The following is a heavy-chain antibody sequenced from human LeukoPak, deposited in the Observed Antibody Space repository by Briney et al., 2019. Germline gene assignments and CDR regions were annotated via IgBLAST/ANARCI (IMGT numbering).Heavy chain of an antibody. CDR2: IKKDGSGI. Sequence: EGSLRLSCVVPGLPFSNSWMYWVRQAPGKGLEGVANIKKDGSGISYVDSVKGRFIISRDNTRNSLYLQMNSLTVEDTAVYFCAGGNAMDVWGKGTAVTVSS. CDR1: GLPFSNSW. V-gene: IGHV3-7*03. CDR3: AGGNAMDV. D-gene: IGHD1-1*01. J-gene: IGHJ6*03.